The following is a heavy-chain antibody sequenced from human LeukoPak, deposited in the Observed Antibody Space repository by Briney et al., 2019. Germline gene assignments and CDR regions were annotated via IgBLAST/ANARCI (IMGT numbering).Heavy chain of an antibody. CDR2: IYPGDSDT. J-gene: IGHJ6*02. D-gene: IGHD2-2*01. V-gene: IGHV5-51*01. CDR3: ARQDIVVVPADQNAYYYYGMDV. Sequence: GESLKISCKGSGYSFTSYWIGWGRQMPGKGLEWMGIIYPGDSDTRYSPSFQGQVTISADKSISTAYLQWSSLKASDTAMYYCARQDIVVVPADQNAYYYYGMDVWGQGTTVTVSS. CDR1: GYSFTSYW.